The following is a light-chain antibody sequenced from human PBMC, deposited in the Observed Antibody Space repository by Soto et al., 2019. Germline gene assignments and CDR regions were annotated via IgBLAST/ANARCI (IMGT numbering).Light chain of an antibody. V-gene: IGLV1-44*01. CDR3: AAWDDRLSGYV. J-gene: IGLJ1*01. CDR1: SSNIGSNS. Sequence: QSVLTQPPSASGTPGQRVTISCSGSSSNIGSNSVNWYQQLPGTAPKLLIYNNNQRPLGVPDRFSGSKSGTSASLAITGLQSEDEADYYCAAWDDRLSGYVFGTGTKLTVL. CDR2: NNN.